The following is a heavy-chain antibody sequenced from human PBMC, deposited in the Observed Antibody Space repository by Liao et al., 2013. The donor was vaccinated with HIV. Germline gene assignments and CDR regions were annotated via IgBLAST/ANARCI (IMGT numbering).Heavy chain of an antibody. CDR1: GGSFSDYY. J-gene: IGHJ4*02. CDR3: ARAPNWGSIDY. CDR2: INHSGST. D-gene: IGHD3-16*01. V-gene: IGHV4-34*01. Sequence: QVQLQQWGAGLLKPSETLSLTCAVYGGSFSDYYWSWIRQPPGKGLEWIGEINHSGSTNYNPSLESRVTISVDTSKKQFSLNLASLTAADTAVYYCARAPNWGSIDYWGRGPLVTVSS.